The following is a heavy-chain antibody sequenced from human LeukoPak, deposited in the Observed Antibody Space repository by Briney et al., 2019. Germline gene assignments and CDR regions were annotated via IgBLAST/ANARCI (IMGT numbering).Heavy chain of an antibody. D-gene: IGHD2-2*01. CDR3: SRLEDTSPIEVALDI. CDR1: GFTLSGSV. J-gene: IGHJ3*02. V-gene: IGHV3-73*01. Sequence: GGSLRLSCAGSGFTLSGSVIHWVRQAAGKGLEWVGRIRSKRNNYATAYAASVKGRFTISRDDSKNTVYLHMDSLKTEDTALHYCSRLEDTSPIEVALDIWGQGTVVTVSS. CDR2: IRSKRNNYAT.